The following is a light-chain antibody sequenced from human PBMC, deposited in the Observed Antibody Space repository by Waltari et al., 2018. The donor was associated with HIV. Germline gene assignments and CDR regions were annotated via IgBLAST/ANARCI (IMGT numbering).Light chain of an antibody. CDR3: QQRSNWPLT. V-gene: IGKV3-11*01. CDR2: DAS. CDR1: QSVSSY. J-gene: IGKJ4*01. Sequence: IVLTQSPATLSLSPGERATLSCRASQSVSSYSAWYQQKPGQAPRLLIYDASNRATGIPARFSGSGSGKDFTLTISSLEPEDFAVYYCQQRSNWPLTFGGGTKVEIK.